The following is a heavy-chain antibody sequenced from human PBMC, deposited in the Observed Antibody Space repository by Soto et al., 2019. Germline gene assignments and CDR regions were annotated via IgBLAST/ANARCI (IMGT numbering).Heavy chain of an antibody. CDR1: GDSISNYY. V-gene: IGHV4-59*03. Sequence: SETLSLTCSVSGDSISNYYWSLIRRTPGRGLEWIGCVHESGSTDYNPSLRGRVIISLNTSKSQFSLSLRSATAADTATYYCARGTRAMRFSFFAYWAQGSRFTVFS. CDR2: VHESGST. D-gene: IGHD3-3*01. CDR3: ARGTRAMRFSFFAY. J-gene: IGHJ4*02.